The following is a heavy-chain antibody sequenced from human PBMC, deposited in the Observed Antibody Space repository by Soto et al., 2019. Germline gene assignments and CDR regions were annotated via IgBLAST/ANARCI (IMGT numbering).Heavy chain of an antibody. J-gene: IGHJ6*02. D-gene: IGHD6-19*01. Sequence: LRLSCAASGFTFSSYAMHWVRRAPGKGLEWVAVISYDGSNKYYADSVKGRFAISRDNSKNTLYLQMNSLRAEDTAVHYCARGVGGTYYYGVDVWGQGTTVTVS. CDR1: GFTFSSYA. CDR3: ARGVGGTYYYGVDV. V-gene: IGHV3-30*09. CDR2: ISYDGSNK.